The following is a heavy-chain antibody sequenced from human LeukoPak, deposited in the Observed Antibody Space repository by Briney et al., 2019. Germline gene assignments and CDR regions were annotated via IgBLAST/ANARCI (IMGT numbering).Heavy chain of an antibody. CDR2: IYYSGST. J-gene: IGHJ4*02. Sequence: SQTLSLTCTVSGGSISSGGYYWSWIRQHPGKGLEWIGYIYYSGSTYYNPSLKSRVTISVDTSKNQFSLKLNSLTTADTAVYYCTRGAGWLIDYWGQGILVTVSS. CDR3: TRGAGWLIDY. V-gene: IGHV4-31*03. D-gene: IGHD3-16*01. CDR1: GGSISSGGYY.